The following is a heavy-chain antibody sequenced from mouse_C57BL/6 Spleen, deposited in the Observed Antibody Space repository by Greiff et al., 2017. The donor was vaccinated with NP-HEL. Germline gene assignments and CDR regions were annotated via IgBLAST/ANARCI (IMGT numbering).Heavy chain of an antibody. V-gene: IGHV1-15*01. D-gene: IGHD1-1*01. CDR2: IDPETGGT. J-gene: IGHJ2*01. CDR1: GYTFTDYE. CDR3: TRGTTVPNY. Sequence: QVQLQQSGAELVRPGASVTLSCKASGYTFTDYEMHWVKQTPVHGLEWIGAIDPETGGTAYNQKFKGKAILTADKSSSTAYMELRSLTSEDSAVYYCTRGTTVPNYWGQGTTLTVSS.